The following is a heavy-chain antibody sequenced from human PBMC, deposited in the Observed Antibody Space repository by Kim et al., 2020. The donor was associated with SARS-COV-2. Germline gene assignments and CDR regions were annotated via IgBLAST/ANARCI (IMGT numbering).Heavy chain of an antibody. CDR3: ARATYYYGSGRTSGSWFDP. D-gene: IGHD3-10*01. V-gene: IGHV1-69*13. CDR1: GGTFSSYA. J-gene: IGHJ5*02. CDR2: IIPIFGTA. Sequence: SVKVSCKASGGTFSSYAISWVRQAPGQGLEWMGGIIPIFGTANYAQKFQGRVTITADESTSTAYMELSSLRSEDTAVYYCARATYYYGSGRTSGSWFDPWGQGTLVTVSS.